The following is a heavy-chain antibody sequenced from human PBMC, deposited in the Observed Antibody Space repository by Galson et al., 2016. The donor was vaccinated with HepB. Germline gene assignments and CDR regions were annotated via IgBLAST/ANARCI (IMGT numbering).Heavy chain of an antibody. J-gene: IGHJ6*02. CDR2: ISYDGSNK. CDR1: GFTFSNYA. V-gene: IGHV3-30-3*01. D-gene: IGHD3-10*01. Sequence: LRLSCAASGFTFSNYAIHWVRQAPGKGLEWVAVISYDGSNKYFAVSVKGRLTISRDNSKNTLYLQMTSLKAEDTAVYYCARDDRSGNYYDYYYFGMDVWGQGTTVTVSS. CDR3: ARDDRSGNYYDYYYFGMDV.